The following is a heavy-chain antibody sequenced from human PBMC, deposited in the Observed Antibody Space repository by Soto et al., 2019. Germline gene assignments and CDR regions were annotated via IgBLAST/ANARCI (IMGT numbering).Heavy chain of an antibody. V-gene: IGHV4-31*03. CDR3: ARDQPSPYGSGSSMDV. J-gene: IGHJ6*02. D-gene: IGHD3-10*01. Sequence: TLSLTCTVFGGSISSGGYYWSWIRQHPGKGLEWIGYIYYSGSTYYNPSLKSRVTISVDTSKNQFSLKLSSVTAADTAVYYCARDQPSPYGSGSSMDVWGQGTTVTVSS. CDR2: IYYSGST. CDR1: GGSISSGGYY.